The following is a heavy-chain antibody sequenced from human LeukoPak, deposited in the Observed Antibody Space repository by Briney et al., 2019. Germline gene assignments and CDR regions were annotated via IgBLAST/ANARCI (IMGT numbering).Heavy chain of an antibody. D-gene: IGHD3-16*02. Sequence: GGSLRLSCAASGFSLSSYSMNWVRQAPGKGLEWVSSITIRSNFIYYADSVRGRFTISRDNSKNTLYLHMNSLRAEDTAVYYCAKERAGYTNPYYFDYWGQGTLVTVSS. CDR3: AKERAGYTNPYYFDY. CDR1: GFSLSSYS. CDR2: ITIRSNFI. V-gene: IGHV3-21*04. J-gene: IGHJ4*02.